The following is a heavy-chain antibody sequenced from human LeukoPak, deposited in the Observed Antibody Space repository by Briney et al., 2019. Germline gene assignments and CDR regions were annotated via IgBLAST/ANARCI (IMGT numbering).Heavy chain of an antibody. CDR1: GFTFSSYE. CDR3: AKVDDYGDY. V-gene: IGHV3-48*03. Sequence: GGSLRLSCAASGFTFSSYEMNWVRQAPGKGLEWVPYISSSGSTIYYADSVKGRFTISRDNAKNTLYLQMNSLRAEDTAVYYCAKVDDYGDYWGQGTLVTVSS. D-gene: IGHD5-24*01. J-gene: IGHJ4*02. CDR2: ISSSGSTI.